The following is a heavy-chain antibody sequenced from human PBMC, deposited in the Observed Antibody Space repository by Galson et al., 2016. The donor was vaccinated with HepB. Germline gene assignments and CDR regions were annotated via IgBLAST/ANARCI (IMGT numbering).Heavy chain of an antibody. V-gene: IGHV6-1*01. CDR3: ARVWNYVKFDY. CDR1: GDSVSSNTVA. CDR2: TYFRSRWYN. J-gene: IGHJ4*02. D-gene: IGHD1-7*01. Sequence: CAISGDSVSSNTVAWNWIRQSPSRGLEWLGRTYFRSRWYNDYAGSVRGRIIISPDTSKNHFSLHLTSFTPEDTAVYYCARVWNYVKFDYWGQGTLVTVSS.